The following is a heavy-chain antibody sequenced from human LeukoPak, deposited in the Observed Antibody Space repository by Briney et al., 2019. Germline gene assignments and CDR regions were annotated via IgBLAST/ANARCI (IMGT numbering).Heavy chain of an antibody. CDR2: IHYSEST. V-gene: IGHV4-38-2*02. J-gene: IGHJ5*02. CDR3: ARVCPPSYGPAGYFDP. Sequence: SETLSLTCTVSGYSISSGYFWGWIRQPPGKGLEWIGSIHYSESTYYNPSLKSRVTISVDTSKNQFSLKLSSVTAADTAVYFCARVCPPSYGPAGYFDPWGQGTLVTVSS. CDR1: GYSISSGYF. D-gene: IGHD5-12*01.